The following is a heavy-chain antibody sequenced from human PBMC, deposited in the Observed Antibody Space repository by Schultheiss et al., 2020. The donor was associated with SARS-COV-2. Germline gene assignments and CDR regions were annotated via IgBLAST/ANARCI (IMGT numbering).Heavy chain of an antibody. V-gene: IGHV3-53*04. CDR1: GFTFSSYW. CDR3: ARYCGGDCYDAFDI. CDR2: IYSGGST. Sequence: GESLKISCAASGFTFSSYWMSWVRQAPGKGLEWVAVIYSGGSTYYADSVKGRFTISRHNSKNTLYLQMNSLRAEDTAVYYCARYCGGDCYDAFDIWGQGTMVTVSS. J-gene: IGHJ3*02. D-gene: IGHD2-21*01.